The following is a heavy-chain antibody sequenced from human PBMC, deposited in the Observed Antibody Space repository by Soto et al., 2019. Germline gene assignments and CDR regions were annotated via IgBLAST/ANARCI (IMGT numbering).Heavy chain of an antibody. Sequence: EVQLVESGGGLVQPGGSLRLSCAASGFSFSNYWMSWVRQAPGKGLEWVAHIKEDGGEAYYVDSVKGRFTVSRDNAKNSLYLQMNSLRAEDTAMYYCANDGDGVLRTTFDIWGQGTMVTVSS. D-gene: IGHD2-2*01. CDR2: IKEDGGEA. J-gene: IGHJ3*02. V-gene: IGHV3-7*05. CDR1: GFSFSNYW. CDR3: ANDGDGVLRTTFDI.